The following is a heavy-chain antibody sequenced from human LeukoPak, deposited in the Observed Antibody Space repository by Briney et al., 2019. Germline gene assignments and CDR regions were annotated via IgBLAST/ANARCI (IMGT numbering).Heavy chain of an antibody. CDR2: IKQDGSEE. Sequence: GGSLRLSCAASEFTFTSYELNWVRQAPGKGLEWVANIKQDGSEEYYVDSVKGRFTISRDNAKNSLYLQMNSLRAEDTAVYYCARDYIGYWGQGTLVTVSS. CDR3: ARDYIGY. CDR1: EFTFTSYE. D-gene: IGHD2-15*01. J-gene: IGHJ4*02. V-gene: IGHV3-7*04.